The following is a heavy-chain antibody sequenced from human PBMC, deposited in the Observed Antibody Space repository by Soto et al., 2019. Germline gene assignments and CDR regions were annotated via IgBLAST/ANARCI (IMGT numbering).Heavy chain of an antibody. D-gene: IGHD3-3*01. CDR1: GGSISSGDYY. CDR2: IYYSGST. Sequence: PSETLSLTCTVSGGSISSGDYYWSWIRQPPGKGLEWIGYIYYSGSTYYNPSLKSRVTISVDTSKNQFSLKLSSVTAADTAVYYCARPYYDFWSGYHYGMDVWGQGTTVTVSS. CDR3: ARPYYDFWSGYHYGMDV. V-gene: IGHV4-30-4*01. J-gene: IGHJ6*02.